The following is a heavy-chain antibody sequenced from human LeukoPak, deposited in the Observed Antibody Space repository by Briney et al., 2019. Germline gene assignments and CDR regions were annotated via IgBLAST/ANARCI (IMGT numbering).Heavy chain of an antibody. CDR2: ISGSGGST. CDR1: GFTFSSYA. D-gene: IGHD6-19*01. Sequence: GGSLRLSCAASGFTFSSYAVSWVRQAPGKGLEWVSAISGSGGSTYYADSVKGRFTISRDNSKNTLYLQMNSLRAEDTAVYYCATRKTYSSGWYYDQDYWGQGTLVTVSS. V-gene: IGHV3-23*01. J-gene: IGHJ4*02. CDR3: ATRKTYSSGWYYDQDY.